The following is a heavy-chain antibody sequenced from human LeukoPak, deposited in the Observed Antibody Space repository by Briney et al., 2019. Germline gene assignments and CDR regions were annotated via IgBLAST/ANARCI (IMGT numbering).Heavy chain of an antibody. CDR2: IWYDGSNK. D-gene: IGHD1-26*01. CDR1: GFTFSSYG. J-gene: IGHJ3*01. CDR3: ARGRRFLPRVVGPAGRLDAFDF. Sequence: GGSLRLSCAASGFTFSSYGMHWVRQAPGKGLEWVAVIWYDGSNKYYADSVKGRFTLSRDNSKNTLYLQMNSLRAEDTAVYYCARGRRFLPRVVGPAGRLDAFDFWGQGTMVTVSS. V-gene: IGHV3-33*01.